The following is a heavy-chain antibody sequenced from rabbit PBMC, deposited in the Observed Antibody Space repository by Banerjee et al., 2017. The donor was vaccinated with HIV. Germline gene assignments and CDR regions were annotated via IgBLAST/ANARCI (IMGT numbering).Heavy chain of an antibody. J-gene: IGHJ4*01. CDR3: ARNGGMLDYNL. Sequence: QQQLEESGGGLVKPGGTLTLTCKASGIDFSSYYYMCWVRQAPGKGLEWIACIYAGSSGGTYYANWAKGRFTISKTSSTTVTLQMTSLTAADTATYFCARNGGMLDYNLWGPGTLVTVS. D-gene: IGHD6-1*01. CDR1: GIDFSSYYY. V-gene: IGHV1S45*01. CDR2: IYAGSSGGT.